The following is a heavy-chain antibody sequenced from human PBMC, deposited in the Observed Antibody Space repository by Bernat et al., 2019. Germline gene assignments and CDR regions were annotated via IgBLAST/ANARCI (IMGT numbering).Heavy chain of an antibody. V-gene: IGHV3-74*01. CDR2: IESEGIST. D-gene: IGHD6-19*01. Sequence: EVQLVESGGDLVQPGGSLRLSCAASGFTFSSYWMHWVRQAPGMGLVWVSRIESEGISTTYADSVKGRFTISRDNAKNTLYLQMNSLRAEDTAVYYCARESVAGPDYWGQGTLVTVSS. CDR1: GFTFSSYW. CDR3: ARESVAGPDY. J-gene: IGHJ4*02.